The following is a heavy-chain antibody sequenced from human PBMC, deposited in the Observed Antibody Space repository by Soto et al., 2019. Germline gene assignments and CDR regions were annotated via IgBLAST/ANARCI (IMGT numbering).Heavy chain of an antibody. V-gene: IGHV4-4*02. CDR1: GDSFSGPNW. CDR3: ARSPVRVGGKWYLDY. J-gene: IGHJ4*02. D-gene: IGHD2-15*01. CDR2: ILQTGHT. Sequence: QVQLQESGPGLVKPSGTLTLTCAVSGDSFSGPNWWTWVRQPPGKGLEWIGDILQTGHTDYSPSLSSRLTISIDTSKRELSLNLSSVTATDTAVYYCARSPVRVGGKWYLDYWGQGALVTVSS.